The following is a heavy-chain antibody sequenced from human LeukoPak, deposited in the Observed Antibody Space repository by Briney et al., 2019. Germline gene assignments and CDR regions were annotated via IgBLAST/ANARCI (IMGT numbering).Heavy chain of an antibody. CDR1: GFTFSTYD. V-gene: IGHV3-23*01. Sequence: GGSLRLSCAASGFTFSTYDMSWVRRAPGRGLEWVSALTGSGGITYYADSVKGRFTISRDISKNTLYLQMNSLRAEDTAVYYCARRTSCDYWGQGTLVTVSS. CDR3: ARRTSCDY. CDR2: LTGSGGIT. J-gene: IGHJ4*02.